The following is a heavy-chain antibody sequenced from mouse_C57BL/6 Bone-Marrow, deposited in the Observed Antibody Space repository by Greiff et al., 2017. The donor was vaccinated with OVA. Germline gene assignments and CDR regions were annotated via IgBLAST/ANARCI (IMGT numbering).Heavy chain of an antibody. CDR2: IYPRSGNT. Sequence: QVQLQQSGAELARPGASVKLSCKASGYTFTSYGISWVKQRTGQGLEWIGEIYPRSGNTYYNEKFKGKATLTADKSSSTAYMELRSLTFEDSAVYFCARLGSSSDYFDYWGQGTTLTVSS. CDR3: ARLGSSSDYFDY. D-gene: IGHD1-1*01. CDR1: GYTFTSYG. J-gene: IGHJ2*01. V-gene: IGHV1-81*01.